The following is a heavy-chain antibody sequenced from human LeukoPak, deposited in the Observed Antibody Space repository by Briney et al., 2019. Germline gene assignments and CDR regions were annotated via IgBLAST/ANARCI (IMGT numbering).Heavy chain of an antibody. Sequence: GASVKVSCKASGYTFTSYGISWVRQAPGQGLEWMGWISAYNGNTNYAQKLQGRVTMTTDTSTSTAYMELRSLRSDDTAVYYCARLDIVLVVAATPLHYGMDVWGQGTTVTVS. CDR3: ARLDIVLVVAATPLHYGMDV. J-gene: IGHJ6*02. V-gene: IGHV1-18*01. CDR2: ISAYNGNT. CDR1: GYTFTSYG. D-gene: IGHD2-15*01.